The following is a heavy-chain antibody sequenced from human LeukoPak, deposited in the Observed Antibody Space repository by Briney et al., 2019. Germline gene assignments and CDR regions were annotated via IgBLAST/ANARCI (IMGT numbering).Heavy chain of an antibody. CDR3: ARASNRNSINFDY. V-gene: IGHV3-74*01. CDR1: GFTFSSYW. J-gene: IGHJ4*02. Sequence: GGSLRLSCPASGFTFSSYWMHWVRHAPGKGLVWVSRVSGDGSSTNYADSVKGRFTISRDNAKNTLYLQMSSLRAEDTALYYCARASNRNSINFDYWGQGILVTVSS. CDR2: VSGDGSST. D-gene: IGHD1-1*01.